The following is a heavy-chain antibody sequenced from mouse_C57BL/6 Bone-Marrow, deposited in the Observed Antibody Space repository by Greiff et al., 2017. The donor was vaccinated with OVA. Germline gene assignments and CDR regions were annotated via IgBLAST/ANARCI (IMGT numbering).Heavy chain of an antibody. Sequence: VQGVESGAELVKPGASVKISCKASGYAFSSYWMNWVKQRPGKGLEWIGQIYPGDGDTNYNGKFKGKATLTADKSSSTAYMQLSSLTSEDSAVYFCARRSWYYAMDYWGQGTSVTVSS. CDR1: GYAFSSYW. V-gene: IGHV1-80*01. CDR3: ARRSWYYAMDY. CDR2: IYPGDGDT. J-gene: IGHJ4*01.